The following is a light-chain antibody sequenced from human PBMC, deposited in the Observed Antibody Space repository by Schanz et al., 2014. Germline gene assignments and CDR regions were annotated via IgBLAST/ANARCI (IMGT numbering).Light chain of an antibody. V-gene: IGKV1-39*01. CDR1: QSISTY. Sequence: DIQMTQSPASLSAFVGDSVTITCRTSQSISTYLNWYQQKPGKAPKVLIYAASSLQSGVPSRFSGSGSGTYFTLTIGSLRAEDVATYYCQQSFSTPLTFGGGTKVEIK. J-gene: IGKJ4*01. CDR2: AAS. CDR3: QQSFSTPLT.